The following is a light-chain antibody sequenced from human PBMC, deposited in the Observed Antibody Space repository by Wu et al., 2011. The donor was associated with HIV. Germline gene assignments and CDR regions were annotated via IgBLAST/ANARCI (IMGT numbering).Light chain of an antibody. CDR3: QQRANWPRT. Sequence: EIVMTQSPATLSVSPGERATLSCRASQSVRNNLAWYQQKPGLAPSLLIYGASTRATGIPARFSGSGSGTEFTLTISSLDPEDFAVYYCQQRANWPRTFGQGTKVEIK. CDR1: QSVRNN. J-gene: IGKJ1*01. CDR2: GAS. V-gene: IGKV3D-15*01.